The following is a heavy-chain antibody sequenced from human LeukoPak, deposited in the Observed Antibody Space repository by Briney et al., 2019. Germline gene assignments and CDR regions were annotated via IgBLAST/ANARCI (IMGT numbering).Heavy chain of an antibody. CDR3: ARGGYYGSGVGFDY. D-gene: IGHD3-10*01. Sequence: SETLSLTCTVSGGSISSSSYYWGWIRQPPGKGLEWIGYIYYSGSTNYNPSLKSRVTISVDTSKNQFSLKLSSVTAADTAVYYCARGGYYGSGVGFDYWGQGTLVTVSS. CDR2: IYYSGST. J-gene: IGHJ4*02. CDR1: GGSISSSSYY. V-gene: IGHV4-61*05.